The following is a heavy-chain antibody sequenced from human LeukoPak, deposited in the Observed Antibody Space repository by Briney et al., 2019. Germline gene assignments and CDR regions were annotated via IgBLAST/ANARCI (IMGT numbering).Heavy chain of an antibody. J-gene: IGHJ4*02. D-gene: IGHD3-10*01. CDR3: ASPYYYASGSFDV. V-gene: IGHV3-53*01. CDR2: IYSGGGT. Sequence: GGSLRLSCAASGLTVSSNYISWVRQAPGKGLEWVSVIYSGGGTNYADSVKGRFTISRDNSKNTLYLQMNSLRAEDTAVYYCASPYYYASGSFDVWGQGTLVTVSS. CDR1: GLTVSSNY.